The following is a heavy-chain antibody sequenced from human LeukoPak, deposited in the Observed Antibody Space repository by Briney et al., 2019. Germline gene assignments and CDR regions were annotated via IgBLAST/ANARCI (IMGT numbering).Heavy chain of an antibody. D-gene: IGHD3-9*01. CDR2: ISSSGSTI. CDR3: ASARQAYDILTGYYSRDY. CDR1: GFAFSSYE. J-gene: IGHJ4*02. Sequence: GGSLRLSCAASGFAFSSYEMNWVRKAPGKGLEWVSYISSSGSTIYYADSVKGRFTISRDNAKNSLYLQMNSLRAEDTAVYYCASARQAYDILTGYYSRDYWGQGTLVTVSS. V-gene: IGHV3-48*03.